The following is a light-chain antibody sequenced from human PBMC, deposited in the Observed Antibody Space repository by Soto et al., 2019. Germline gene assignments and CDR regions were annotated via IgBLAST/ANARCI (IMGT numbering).Light chain of an antibody. Sequence: QSVLTQPASVSGSPGQSITISCTGTSSDIGGYDYVSWYQQYPGKAPKLMIYDVSNRPSGVSDRFSGSKSANTASLTISGLQAEDEADYYCNSYTTSSSLYVFGTGTKLPS. CDR2: DVS. J-gene: IGLJ1*01. CDR3: NSYTTSSSLYV. V-gene: IGLV2-14*01. CDR1: SSDIGGYDY.